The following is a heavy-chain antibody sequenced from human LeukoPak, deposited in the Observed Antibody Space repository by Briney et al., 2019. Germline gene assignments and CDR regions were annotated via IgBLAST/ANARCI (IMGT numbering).Heavy chain of an antibody. J-gene: IGHJ5*02. CDR2: IYYSGTT. D-gene: IGHD2-2*01. Sequence: SETLSLTCTVSRGSISSGGNYWSWIRQYPGKGLEWIGYIYYSGTTYYNPSLESRVTISLDTSKNQLSLKLSSVTAADTALYYCARDPAGTSHRGGIDPWGQGTLVIVSS. CDR3: ARDPAGTSHRGGIDP. CDR1: RGSISSGGNY. V-gene: IGHV4-31*03.